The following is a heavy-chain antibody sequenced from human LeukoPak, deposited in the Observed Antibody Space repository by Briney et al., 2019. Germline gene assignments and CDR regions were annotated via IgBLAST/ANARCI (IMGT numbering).Heavy chain of an antibody. V-gene: IGHV1-69*06. J-gene: IGHJ2*01. CDR2: IIPIFGTA. CDR3: ARGVVTAIPTPFDL. D-gene: IGHD2-21*02. CDR1: GGTFSSYA. Sequence: ASVKVSCKASGGTFSSYAISWVRQAPGQGLEWMGGIIPIFGTANYPQKFQGRVTITADKSTSTAYMELSSLRSEDTAVYYCARGVVTAIPTPFDLWGRGTLVTVSS.